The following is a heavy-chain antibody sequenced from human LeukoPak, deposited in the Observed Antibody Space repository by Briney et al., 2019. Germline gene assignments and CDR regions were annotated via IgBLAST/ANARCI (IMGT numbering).Heavy chain of an antibody. CDR3: ARDTFRVSQTNDY. D-gene: IGHD3-16*01. J-gene: IGHJ4*02. CDR1: GYTFTGYY. CDR2: ISAYNGNT. V-gene: IGHV1-18*04. Sequence: ASVKVSCKASGYTFTGYYMHWVRQAPGQGLEWMGWISAYNGNTNYAQKLQGRVTMTTDTSTSTAYMELRSLRSDDTAVYYCARDTFRVSQTNDYWGQGTLVTVSS.